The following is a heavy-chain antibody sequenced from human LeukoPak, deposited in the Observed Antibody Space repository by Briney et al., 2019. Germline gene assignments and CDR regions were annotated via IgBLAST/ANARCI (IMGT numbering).Heavy chain of an antibody. V-gene: IGHV3-53*01. J-gene: IGHJ6*04. CDR3: ARESQGDCSGGSCYSYGMDV. CDR2: IYSGGST. CDR1: GFTVSSNY. D-gene: IGHD2-15*01. Sequence: GGSLRLSCTASGFTVSSNYMSWVRQAPGKGLEWVSVIYSGGSTYYADSVKGRFTISRDNSKNTLYLQMNSLRAEDTAVYYCARESQGDCSGGSCYSYGMDVWGKGTTVTVSS.